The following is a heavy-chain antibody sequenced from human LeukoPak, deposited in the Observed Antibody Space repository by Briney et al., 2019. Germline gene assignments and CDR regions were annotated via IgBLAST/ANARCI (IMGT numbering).Heavy chain of an antibody. V-gene: IGHV3-15*01. CDR3: TTDRATFYYYYGMDV. CDR1: GFTFSNAW. J-gene: IGHJ6*02. D-gene: IGHD3-16*01. Sequence: GGSLRLSCAACGFTFSNAWMSWVRQAPGKGLEWVGRIKSKTDGGTTDYAAPVKGRFTISRDDSKNTLYLQMNSLKTEDTAVYYSTTDRATFYYYYGMDVWGQGTTVTVSS. CDR2: IKSKTDGGTT.